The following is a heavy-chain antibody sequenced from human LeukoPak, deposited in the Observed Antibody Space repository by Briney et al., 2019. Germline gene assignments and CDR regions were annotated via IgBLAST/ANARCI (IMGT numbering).Heavy chain of an antibody. CDR1: GFTFSVYG. D-gene: IGHD3-10*01. J-gene: IGHJ4*02. V-gene: IGHV3-30*18. Sequence: PGRSLRLSCAASGFTFSVYGMHWVRQAPGKGLEWVAVISYDGSNKYYADSVKGRFTISRDNSKNTLYLQMNSLRAEDTAVYYCAKTVGSGEGYWGQGTLVTVSS. CDR2: ISYDGSNK. CDR3: AKTVGSGEGY.